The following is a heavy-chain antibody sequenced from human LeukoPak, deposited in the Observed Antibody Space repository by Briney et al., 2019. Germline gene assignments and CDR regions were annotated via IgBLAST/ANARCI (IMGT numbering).Heavy chain of an antibody. J-gene: IGHJ4*02. D-gene: IGHD5-18*01. Sequence: GGSLRLSCAASGFTFSSDSMNWVRQAPGKGLEWVSYISSSGSTIYYADSVKGRFTISRDNTKNSLYLEMNSLRAEDTAVYYCARDTAMVIDFWGQGTLVTVSS. CDR3: ARDTAMVIDF. CDR2: ISSSGSTI. CDR1: GFTFSSDS. V-gene: IGHV3-48*04.